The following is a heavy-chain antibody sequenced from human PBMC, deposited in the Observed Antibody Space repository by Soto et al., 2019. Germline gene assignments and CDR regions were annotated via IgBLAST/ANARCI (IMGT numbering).Heavy chain of an antibody. CDR2: ISAYNGNT. CDR3: ARGASVGYYWKNFDY. D-gene: IGHD1-20*01. Sequence: GASVKVSCKASGYTFTSYGISWVRQAPGQGLEWMGWISAYNGNTNYAQKLQGRVTMTTDTSTSTAYMELRSLRSDDTAVYYCARGASVGYYWKNFDYWGQGTLVTVSS. CDR1: GYTFTSYG. V-gene: IGHV1-18*01. J-gene: IGHJ4*02.